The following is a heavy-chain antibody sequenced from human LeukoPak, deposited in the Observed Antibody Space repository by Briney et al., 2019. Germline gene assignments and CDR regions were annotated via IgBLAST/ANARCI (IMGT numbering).Heavy chain of an antibody. CDR1: GFTFSSSA. Sequence: GGSLRLSCAASGFTFSSSAMSWVRQAPGKGLEWVSNISGSGSGGSTYYADSVKGRFTISRDNSKNTLYLQMNSLRAEDTAVYYCAKEGSYFRAYYFDYRGQGTLVTVSS. J-gene: IGHJ4*02. D-gene: IGHD1-26*01. CDR3: AKEGSYFRAYYFDY. CDR2: ISGSGSGGST. V-gene: IGHV3-23*01.